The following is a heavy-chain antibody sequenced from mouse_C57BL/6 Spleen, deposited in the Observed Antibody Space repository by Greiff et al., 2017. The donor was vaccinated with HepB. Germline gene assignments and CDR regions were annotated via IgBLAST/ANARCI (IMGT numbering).Heavy chain of an antibody. CDR2: INPSNGGT. V-gene: IGHV1-53*01. Sequence: QVQLQQSGTELVKPGASVKLSCKASGYTFTSYWMHWVKQRPGQGLEWIGNINPSNGGTNYNEKFKSKATLTVDKSSSTAYMQLSSLTSEDSAVYYCARDGGLRRALYWYFDVWGTGTTVTVSS. J-gene: IGHJ1*03. CDR1: GYTFTSYW. D-gene: IGHD2-4*01. CDR3: ARDGGLRRALYWYFDV.